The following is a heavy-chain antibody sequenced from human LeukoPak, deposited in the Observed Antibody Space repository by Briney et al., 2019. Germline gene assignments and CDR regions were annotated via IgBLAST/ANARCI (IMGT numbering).Heavy chain of an antibody. V-gene: IGHV4-59*11. D-gene: IGHD4-23*01. CDR1: GGSISSHY. Sequence: SETLSLTCTVSGGSISSHYWSWIRQPPGKGLEWIGYIYYSGSTNYNPSLKSRVTMSVDTSKNQFSLKLSSVTAADTAVYYCARENSEDAFDIWGQGTMVTVSS. J-gene: IGHJ3*02. CDR2: IYYSGST. CDR3: ARENSEDAFDI.